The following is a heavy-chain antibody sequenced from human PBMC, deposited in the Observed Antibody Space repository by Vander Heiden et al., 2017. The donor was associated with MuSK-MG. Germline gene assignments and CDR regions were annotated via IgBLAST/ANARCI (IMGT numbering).Heavy chain of an antibody. V-gene: IGHV3-7*01. CDR3: ARYRRYAFDI. Sequence: EVQLVESEGGLVQSGGSVRRPCAASVFTFSSYWMSWVRQAPGRGLEWVANIKQDGSEKYYVDSVKGRFTISRDNAKNSLYLQMNSLRAEDTAVYYCARYRRYAFDIWGQGTMVTVSS. CDR2: IKQDGSEK. J-gene: IGHJ3*02. CDR1: VFTFSSYW. D-gene: IGHD3-16*02.